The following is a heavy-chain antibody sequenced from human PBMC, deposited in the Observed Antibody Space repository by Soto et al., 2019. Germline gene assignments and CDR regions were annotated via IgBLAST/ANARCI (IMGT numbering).Heavy chain of an antibody. J-gene: IGHJ4*02. CDR3: ATWRDFKGY. Sequence: QVQLVESGGGVVQPGRSLRLSCAASGFTFSSYAMHWVRQAPGKGLEWVAVISYDGSNKYYADSVKGRFTISRDNSKNTLYLQMNSLRDDDTAVYYCATWRDFKGYWGQGTLVTVSS. CDR2: ISYDGSNK. D-gene: IGHD1-1*01. CDR1: GFTFSSYA. V-gene: IGHV3-30-3*01.